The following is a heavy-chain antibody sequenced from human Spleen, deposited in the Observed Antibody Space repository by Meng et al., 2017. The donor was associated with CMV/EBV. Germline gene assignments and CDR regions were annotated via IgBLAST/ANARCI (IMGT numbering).Heavy chain of an antibody. CDR3: ARAPRILTGYYTSWFDP. CDR2: INHSGST. D-gene: IGHD3-9*01. J-gene: IGHJ5*02. V-gene: IGHV4-34*01. Sequence: YGGSFSSYYLCWLRQPPGKGLAWIGEINHSGSTNYNPSLKGRVPISVDTSKNQFYLKLRSVTAADTAVYYCARAPRILTGYYTSWFDPWGQGTLVTVSS. CDR1: GGSFSSYY.